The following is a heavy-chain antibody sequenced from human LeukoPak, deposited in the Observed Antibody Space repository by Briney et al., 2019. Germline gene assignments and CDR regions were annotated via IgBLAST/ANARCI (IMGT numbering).Heavy chain of an antibody. V-gene: IGHV4-34*01. J-gene: IGHJ6*03. CDR2: INHSGST. Sequence: SSETLSLTCAVYGGSFSGYYWSWIRQPPGKGLEWIGEINHSGSTNYNPSLKSRVTISVDTSKNQLSLKLSSVTAADTAVYFCARGRVSSSTWYSTYYYYFYMDVWGKGTTVTVSS. CDR1: GGSFSGYY. CDR3: ARGRVSSSTWYSTYYYYFYMDV. D-gene: IGHD4-11*01.